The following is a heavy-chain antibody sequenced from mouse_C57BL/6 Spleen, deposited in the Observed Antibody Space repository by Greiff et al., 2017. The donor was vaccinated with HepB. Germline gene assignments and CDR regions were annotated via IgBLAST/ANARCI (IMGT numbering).Heavy chain of an antibody. CDR2: ISSGSSTI. Sequence: EVQLQESGGGLVKPGGSLKLSCAASGFTFSDYGMHWVRQAPGKGLEWVAYISSGSSTIYYADTVKGRFTISRDNAKNTLFLQMTSLRSEDTAMYYCARLDYWGQGTTLTVSS. CDR1: GFTFSDYG. J-gene: IGHJ2*01. V-gene: IGHV5-17*01. CDR3: ARLDY.